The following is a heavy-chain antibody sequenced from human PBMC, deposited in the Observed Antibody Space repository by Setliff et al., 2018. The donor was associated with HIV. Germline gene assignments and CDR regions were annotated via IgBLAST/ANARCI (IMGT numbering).Heavy chain of an antibody. V-gene: IGHV4-59*01. D-gene: IGHD3-16*01. CDR1: GGPFSSTS. CDR3: ARDLHQPGYFYYVDV. CDR2: IYYSGNT. J-gene: IGHJ6*04. Sequence: SETLSLTCTASGGPFSSTSWSWIRQFPGQGLEWIGYIYYSGNTNYNPSLKSRVTISIDTSKNRFFLKLNSVTAADTAIYYCARDLHQPGYFYYVDVWGKGTAVTVSS.